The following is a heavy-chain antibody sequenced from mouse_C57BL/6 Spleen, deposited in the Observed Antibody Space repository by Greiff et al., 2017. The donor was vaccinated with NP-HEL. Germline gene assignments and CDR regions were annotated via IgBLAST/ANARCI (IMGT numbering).Heavy chain of an antibody. CDR3: ARFYYGNYLRAMDY. J-gene: IGHJ4*01. CDR1: GYSFTDYN. V-gene: IGHV1-39*01. D-gene: IGHD2-1*01. Sequence: VQLKQSGPELVKPGASVKISCKASGYSFTDYNMNWVKQSNGKSLEWIGVINPNYGTTSYNQKFKGKATLTVDQSSSTAYMQLNSLTSEDSAVYYCARFYYGNYLRAMDYWGQGTSVTVSS. CDR2: INPNYGTT.